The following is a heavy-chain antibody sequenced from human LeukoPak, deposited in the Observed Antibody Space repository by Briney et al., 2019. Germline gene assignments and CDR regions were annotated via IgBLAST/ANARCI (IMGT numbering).Heavy chain of an antibody. D-gene: IGHD6-13*01. CDR3: ARGGGIAAAGLAFDY. Sequence: APVKASCKASGYTFTSYAMHWVRQAPGQRLEWMGWINAGNGNTKYSQKFQGRVTITRDTSASTAYMELSSLRSEDTAVYYCARGGGIAAAGLAFDYWGQGTLVTVSS. J-gene: IGHJ4*02. CDR1: GYTFTSYA. CDR2: INAGNGNT. V-gene: IGHV1-3*01.